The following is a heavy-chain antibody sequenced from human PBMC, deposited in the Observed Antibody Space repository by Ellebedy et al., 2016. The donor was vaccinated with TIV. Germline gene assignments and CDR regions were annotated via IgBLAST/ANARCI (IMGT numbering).Heavy chain of an antibody. V-gene: IGHV3-21*01. Sequence: GESLKISCAASGFPFSSYSINWVRQAPGKGLEWVSSISTSSNYMYYADSVKGRFTISRDNAKNSLYLQMNSLRAEDTAVYYCARSGSGMDYFDYWGQGALVTVSS. D-gene: IGHD3-10*01. CDR1: GFPFSSYS. J-gene: IGHJ4*02. CDR2: ISTSSNYM. CDR3: ARSGSGMDYFDY.